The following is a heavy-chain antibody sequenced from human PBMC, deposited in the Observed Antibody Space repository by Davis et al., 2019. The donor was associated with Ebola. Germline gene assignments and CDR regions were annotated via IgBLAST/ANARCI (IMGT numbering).Heavy chain of an antibody. CDR3: ARDTAMVSSRYYYYGMDV. J-gene: IGHJ6*02. Sequence: SETLSLTCAVSGGSISSGGYSWSWIRQPPGKGLEWIGYINHSGSTNYNPSLKSRVTISVDTSKNQFSLKLSSVTAADTAVYYCARDTAMVSSRYYYYGMDVWGQGTTVTVSS. CDR1: GGSISSGGYS. CDR2: INHSGST. D-gene: IGHD5-18*01. V-gene: IGHV4-30-2*01.